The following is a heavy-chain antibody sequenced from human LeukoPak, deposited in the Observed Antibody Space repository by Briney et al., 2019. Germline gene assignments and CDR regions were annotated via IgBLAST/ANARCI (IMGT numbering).Heavy chain of an antibody. Sequence: ASVRVSCKASGYTFTSNDINWVRQATGQGLEWMGWMNPNSGNTGYAQKFQDRVTMTRNISISTAYMELSSLRSEHTAVYYCVRGRKRYVGIAAADFDYWGQGNLVTVSS. CDR2: MNPNSGNT. CDR1: GYTFTSND. D-gene: IGHD6-13*01. J-gene: IGHJ4*02. CDR3: VRGRKRYVGIAAADFDY. V-gene: IGHV1-8*01.